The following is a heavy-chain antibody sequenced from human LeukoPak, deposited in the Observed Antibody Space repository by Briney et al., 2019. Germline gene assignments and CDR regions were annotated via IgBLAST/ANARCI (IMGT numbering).Heavy chain of an antibody. V-gene: IGHV4-59*01. CDR1: GGSISSYY. Sequence: SETLSLTCTVSGGSISSYYWSGIRQPPGKGLEWIGYIYYSGSTNYNPSLKSRVTISVDTSKNQFSLKLSSVTAADTAVYYCARGKNWLDPWGQGTLVTVSS. CDR3: ARGKNWLDP. CDR2: IYYSGST. J-gene: IGHJ5*02.